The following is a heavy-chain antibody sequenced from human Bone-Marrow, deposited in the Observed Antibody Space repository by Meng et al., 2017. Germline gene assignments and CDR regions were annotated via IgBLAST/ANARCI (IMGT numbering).Heavy chain of an antibody. D-gene: IGHD5-12*01. V-gene: IGHV1-46*01. CDR3: ARNGPKDIVATSADY. J-gene: IGHJ4*02. CDR1: GYTFTSYY. CDR2: INPSGGST. Sequence: ASVKVSCKASGYTFTSYYVHWVRQAPGQGLEWMGIINPSGGSTSYAQKFQGRVTMTRDTSTSTVYMELSSLRSEDTAVYYCARNGPKDIVATSADYWGQGTLVTVSS.